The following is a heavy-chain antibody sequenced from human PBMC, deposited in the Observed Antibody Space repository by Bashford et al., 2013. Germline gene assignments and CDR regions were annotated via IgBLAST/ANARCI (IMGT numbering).Heavy chain of an antibody. CDR3: ATGKRTTRKLLPSPFDF. V-gene: IGHV1-69*06. J-gene: IGHJ4*02. Sequence: WVRQAPGHGLEWMGGIIPIFGTGNYAQKFRDRVTIIADKSTNTSYMELSTLRSDDTAVYYCATGKRTTRKLLPSPFDFWGQGTLVTVSS. D-gene: IGHD1-1*01. CDR2: IIPIFGTG.